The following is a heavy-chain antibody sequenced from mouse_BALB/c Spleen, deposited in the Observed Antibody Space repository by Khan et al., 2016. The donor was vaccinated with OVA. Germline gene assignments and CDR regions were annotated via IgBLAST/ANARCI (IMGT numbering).Heavy chain of an antibody. Sequence: QVQLQQSGAELAKPGASVKMSCKASGYTFINYWILWVKQRPGPGLEWIGYINPSTGYTEYNQNFKDKATLTADKSSSTAYMQLSSLTSEDSAVYYCARRGLRWDFDYWGQGTTLTVSS. CDR2: INPSTGYT. V-gene: IGHV1-7*01. CDR3: ARRGLRWDFDY. D-gene: IGHD1-1*01. J-gene: IGHJ2*01. CDR1: GYTFINYW.